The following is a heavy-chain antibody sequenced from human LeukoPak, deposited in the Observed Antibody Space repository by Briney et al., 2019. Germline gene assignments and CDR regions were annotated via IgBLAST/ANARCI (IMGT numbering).Heavy chain of an antibody. CDR2: TYYRSKWYN. D-gene: IGHD3-10*01. CDR3: SAAFGDEPWFDP. CDR1: GDSVSSNSAA. J-gene: IGHJ5*02. Sequence: SQTLSLTCAISGDSVSSNSAAWNWIRQSPSRGLEWLGRTYYRSKWYNDYAVSVKSRITINPDTSKNQFSLQLNSVTPEDTAVYYCSAAFGDEPWFDPWGQGTLVTVSS. V-gene: IGHV6-1*01.